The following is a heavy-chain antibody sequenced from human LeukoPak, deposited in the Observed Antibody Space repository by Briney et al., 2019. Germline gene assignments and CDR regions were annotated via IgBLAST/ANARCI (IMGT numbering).Heavy chain of an antibody. J-gene: IGHJ4*02. Sequence: GGSLRHSCVASGFTFSSYAMSWVRQAPGKGLEWVSSISGSGDSTYYADSVKGRFTISRDNSKNTLYLQMNSLRAEDTAVYYCAPGGQFVPSFDYWGQGTLVTVSS. CDR3: APGGQFVPSFDY. CDR1: GFTFSSYA. D-gene: IGHD6-6*01. V-gene: IGHV3-23*01. CDR2: ISGSGDST.